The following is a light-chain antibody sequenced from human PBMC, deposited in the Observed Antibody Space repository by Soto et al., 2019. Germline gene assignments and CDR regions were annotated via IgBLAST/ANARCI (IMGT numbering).Light chain of an antibody. Sequence: DIQLTQSPSSLSASVGDRATITCRASQNISIFLNWYQQTPGKAPRLLIYATSNLQSEVPSRFAGSGSGTDFTLTISSLQPEDFATDYCQQSHSHLPTFGQGTKVE. CDR2: ATS. J-gene: IGKJ1*01. CDR1: QNISIF. CDR3: QQSHSHLPT. V-gene: IGKV1-39*01.